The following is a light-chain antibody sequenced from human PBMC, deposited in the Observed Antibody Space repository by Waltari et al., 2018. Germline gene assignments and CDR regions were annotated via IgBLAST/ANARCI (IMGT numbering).Light chain of an antibody. V-gene: IGKV1-39*01. CDR2: VAS. J-gene: IGKJ1*01. Sequence: DIQMTQSPSSLSASVGDRVIITCRASQSINTNLNWYQQKPGKAPKLLIYVASSLQSGVRSTLSGTGTGTDLTLTLNSMQPEDFATYYCQQSYSTWTFGQGTKVEIK. CDR1: QSINTN. CDR3: QQSYSTWT.